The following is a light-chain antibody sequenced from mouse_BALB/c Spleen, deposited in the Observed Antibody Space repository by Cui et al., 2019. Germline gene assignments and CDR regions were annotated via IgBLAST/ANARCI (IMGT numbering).Light chain of an antibody. CDR3: QQYSKRPYT. CDR1: QGIINY. V-gene: IGKV10-94*01. Sequence: DIQLTQTTLSLSASLGDKVTTRCTARQGIINYLNWYQQKPDGTVKLLIYYTSSLHSGVPSRFSGSGSGTDYSLTISNLEPEDMATYYCQQYSKRPYTFGGGTKLEIK. CDR2: YTS. J-gene: IGKJ2*01.